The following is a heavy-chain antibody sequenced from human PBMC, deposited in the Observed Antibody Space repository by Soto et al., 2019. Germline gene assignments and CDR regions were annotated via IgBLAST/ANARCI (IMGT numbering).Heavy chain of an antibody. Sequence: QVQLQESGPGLVKPSETLSLTCTVSGGSISSYYWSWIRQPPGKGLEWIGYIYYSGSTNYNPSLKXLXTXXVDPSKNQLSLKLSAVTAADTAVYYCARRRYSFDPWGQGTLVTVSS. V-gene: IGHV4-59*08. J-gene: IGHJ5*02. CDR2: IYYSGST. CDR1: GGSISSYY. D-gene: IGHD3-9*01. CDR3: ARRRYSFDP.